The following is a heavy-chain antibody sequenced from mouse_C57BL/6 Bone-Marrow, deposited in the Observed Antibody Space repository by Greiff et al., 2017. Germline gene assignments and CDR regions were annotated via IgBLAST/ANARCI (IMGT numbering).Heavy chain of an antibody. CDR2: IYPRSGNT. J-gene: IGHJ3*01. D-gene: IGHD2-3*01. CDR1: GYTFTSYG. CDR3: ARSGDGYYAY. Sequence: LQESGAELARPGASVKLSCKASGYTFTSYGISWVKQSTGQGLEWIGEIYPRSGNTYYNEKFKGKATLTADKSSSTAYKELRSLTSGDSAVYFCARSGDGYYAYWGQGTLVTVSA. V-gene: IGHV1-81*01.